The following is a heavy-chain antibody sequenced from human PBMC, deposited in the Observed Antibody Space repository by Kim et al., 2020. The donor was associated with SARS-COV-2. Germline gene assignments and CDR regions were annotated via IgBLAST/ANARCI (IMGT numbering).Heavy chain of an antibody. V-gene: IGHV1-24*01. CDR3: ATASNYDILTGYSHPPDY. D-gene: IGHD3-9*01. Sequence: ASVKVSCKVSGYTLTELSMHWVRQAPGKGLEWMGGFDPEDGETIYAQKFQGRVTMTEDTSTDTAYMELSSLRSEDTAVYYCATASNYDILTGYSHPPDYWSQGTLVAVSS. J-gene: IGHJ4*02. CDR1: GYTLTELS. CDR2: FDPEDGET.